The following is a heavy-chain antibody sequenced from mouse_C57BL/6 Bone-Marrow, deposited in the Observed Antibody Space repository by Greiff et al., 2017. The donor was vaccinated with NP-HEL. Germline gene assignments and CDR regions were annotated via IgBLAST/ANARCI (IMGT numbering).Heavy chain of an antibody. CDR2: IWTGGGT. CDR3: ARNYYYGSRGGWYFDV. Sequence: VQLKESGPGLVAPSQSLSITCTVSGFSLTSYAISWVRQPPGKGLEWLGVIWTGGGTNYNSALKSRLSISKDNSKSQVFLKMNSLQTDDTARYYCARNYYYGSRGGWYFDVWGTGTTVTVSS. V-gene: IGHV2-9-1*01. CDR1: GFSLTSYA. J-gene: IGHJ1*03. D-gene: IGHD1-1*01.